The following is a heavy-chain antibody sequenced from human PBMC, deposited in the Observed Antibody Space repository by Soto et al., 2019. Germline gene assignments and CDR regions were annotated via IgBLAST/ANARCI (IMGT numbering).Heavy chain of an antibody. CDR1: GFTFSSYA. D-gene: IGHD1-1*01. J-gene: IGHJ5*02. CDR3: ARGSTWVRFDP. V-gene: IGHV3-30-3*01. Sequence: QVQLVESGGGVVQPGRSLRLSCAASGFTFSSYAMHWVRQAPGKGLEWVAVISYDGSNKYYADSVKGRFTISRDNSKNTLDLQMNSLRAEDTAVYYCARGSTWVRFDPWGQGTLVTVSS. CDR2: ISYDGSNK.